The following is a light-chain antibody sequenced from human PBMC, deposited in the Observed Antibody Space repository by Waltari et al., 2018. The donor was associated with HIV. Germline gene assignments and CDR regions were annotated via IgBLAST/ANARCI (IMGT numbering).Light chain of an antibody. Sequence: DIQMTQSPSTLSASVGDSVTITCRASQNISTWLAWYQQKPWKAPKLLIYRASNLESGVPSRFSGSGSGTEFTLTISSLQPDDLATYYCQHPIKTFGPGTKVEIK. V-gene: IGKV1-5*03. J-gene: IGKJ3*01. CDR2: RAS. CDR1: QNISTW. CDR3: QHPIKT.